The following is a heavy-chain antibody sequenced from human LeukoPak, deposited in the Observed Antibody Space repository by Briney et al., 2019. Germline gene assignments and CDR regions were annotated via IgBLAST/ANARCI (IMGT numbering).Heavy chain of an antibody. CDR2: ISSSSSTI. CDR3: ARESYNWNDAFDI. CDR1: GFTFSSYS. D-gene: IGHD1-20*01. J-gene: IGHJ3*02. V-gene: IGHV3-48*01. Sequence: GGSLRLSCAASGFTFSSYSMNWFRQAPGKGLEGVSYISSSSSTIYYADSVKGRFTISRDNAKNSLYLQMNSLRAEDTAVYYCARESYNWNDAFDIWGQGTMVTVSS.